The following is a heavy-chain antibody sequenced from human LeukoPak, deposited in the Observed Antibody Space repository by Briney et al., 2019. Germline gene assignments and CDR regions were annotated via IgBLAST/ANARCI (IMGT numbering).Heavy chain of an antibody. CDR3: ARGYWYFDL. CDR2: IKQDGSEK. J-gene: IGHJ2*01. Sequence: GGSLRLSCAASGFTFSSYWMSWVRQAPGKGLEWVANIKQDGSEKYYVDSVKGRFTISRDNAKNSLYVQMNRLRAEDTAVYYFARGYWYFDLWGRGTLVTVSS. V-gene: IGHV3-7*01. CDR1: GFTFSSYW.